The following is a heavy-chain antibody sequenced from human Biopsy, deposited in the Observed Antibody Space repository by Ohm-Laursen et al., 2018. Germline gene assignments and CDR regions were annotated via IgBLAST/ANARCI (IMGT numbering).Heavy chain of an antibody. J-gene: IGHJ3*01. CDR1: GGDINNYY. Sequence: SETLSLTCDVSGGDINNYYWSWIRQPAGKGLEWIGRIYPGGSTNYNPSLKSRVTMSVDTSKKQLSLRLRSVTAADTAMYYCASVVLGPTNDAFDLWSQGTTVIVSS. V-gene: IGHV4-4*07. D-gene: IGHD3-22*01. CDR3: ASVVLGPTNDAFDL. CDR2: IYPGGST.